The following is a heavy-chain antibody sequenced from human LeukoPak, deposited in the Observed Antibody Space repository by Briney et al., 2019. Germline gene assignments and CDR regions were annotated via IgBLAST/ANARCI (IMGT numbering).Heavy chain of an antibody. V-gene: IGHV1-18*01. J-gene: IGHJ6*02. CDR1: GYTFTSYG. CDR3: ARGGPTPTGWFGELLPNFNDPYGMDV. Sequence: ASVKVSCKASGYTFTSYGISWVRQAPVQGLEWMGWISAYNGNTNYAQKLQGRVTMTTDTSTSTAYMELRSLRSDDTAVYYCARGGPTPTGWFGELLPNFNDPYGMDVWGQGTTVTVSS. CDR2: ISAYNGNT. D-gene: IGHD3-10*01.